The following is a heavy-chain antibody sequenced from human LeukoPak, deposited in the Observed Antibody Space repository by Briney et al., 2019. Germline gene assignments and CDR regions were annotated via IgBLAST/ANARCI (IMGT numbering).Heavy chain of an antibody. V-gene: IGHV3-30-3*01. D-gene: IGHD3-22*01. CDR1: GFTFTSYA. J-gene: IGHJ4*02. CDR3: ARDGEVKYSSVDY. CDR2: ISFDGSYK. Sequence: PGRSLRLSCAASGFTFTSYAMHWVRQAPGKGLEWVAVISFDGSYKYYADSVKGRFTISRDNSKKTLYLQMNSLRAEDTAVYYCARDGEVKYSSVDYWGQGILVPVSS.